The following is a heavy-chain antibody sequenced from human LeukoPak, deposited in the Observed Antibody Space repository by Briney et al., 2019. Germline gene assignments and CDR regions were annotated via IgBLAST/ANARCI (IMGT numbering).Heavy chain of an antibody. J-gene: IGHJ4*02. Sequence: GGSLRLSCAASGFTFSSYWMSWVRQAPGKGLEWVANIKQDGSEKYYVDSVKGRFTISRDNSKNTLYLQMNSLRAEDTAVYYCARDAGIIATTKFDYWGQGTLVTVSS. D-gene: IGHD3-10*01. CDR1: GFTFSSYW. CDR2: IKQDGSEK. V-gene: IGHV3-7*01. CDR3: ARDAGIIATTKFDY.